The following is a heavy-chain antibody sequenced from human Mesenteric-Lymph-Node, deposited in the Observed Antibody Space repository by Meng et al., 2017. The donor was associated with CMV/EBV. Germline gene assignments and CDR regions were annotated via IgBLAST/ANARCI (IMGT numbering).Heavy chain of an antibody. CDR3: VKGEHCDSSGFPLFKY. CDR1: GFIFDDNA. CDR2: ITWNSGTI. V-gene: IGHV3-9*01. D-gene: IGHD3-22*01. Sequence: GESLCLSCATSGFIFDDNAMHWVRQAPGKGLEWVSGITWNSGTISYADSVKGRFTISRDNDKNSLYLQMNSLRAEDTALYYCVKGEHCDSSGFPLFKYWGQGTLVTVSS. J-gene: IGHJ4*02.